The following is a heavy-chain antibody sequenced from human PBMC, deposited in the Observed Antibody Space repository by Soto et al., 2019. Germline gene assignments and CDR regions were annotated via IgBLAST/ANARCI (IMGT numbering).Heavy chain of an antibody. Sequence: PGESLKISCQGSGYSFTSYWISWVRQMPGKGLEWMGRIDPSDSYTNYSPSFQGHVTISADKSISTAYLQWSSLKASDTAMYYCASWSIAAHYYYYGMDVWGQGTTVTVSS. CDR2: IDPSDSYT. D-gene: IGHD6-6*01. CDR3: ASWSIAAHYYYYGMDV. J-gene: IGHJ6*02. V-gene: IGHV5-10-1*01. CDR1: GYSFTSYW.